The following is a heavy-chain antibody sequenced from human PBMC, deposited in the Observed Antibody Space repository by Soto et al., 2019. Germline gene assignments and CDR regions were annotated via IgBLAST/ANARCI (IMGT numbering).Heavy chain of an antibody. V-gene: IGHV1-69*01. Sequence: QVQLVQSGAEVKKPGSSVKVSCKASGGTFGSYAFSLVRQAPGQGLEWMGGFIPVSGAAHYAQKFQGRVTITADESTSTAYMELSSLSSQDTAVYYCATALGCRSTSCTLDYWGQGTRVIVSS. CDR2: FIPVSGAA. CDR3: ATALGCRSTSCTLDY. D-gene: IGHD2-2*01. CDR1: GGTFGSYA. J-gene: IGHJ4*02.